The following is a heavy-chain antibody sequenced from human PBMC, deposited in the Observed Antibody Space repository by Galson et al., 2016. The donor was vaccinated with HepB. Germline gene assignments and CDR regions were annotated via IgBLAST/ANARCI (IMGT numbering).Heavy chain of an antibody. Sequence: TLSLTCTVSGGSISSGGYYWTWIRQHPGKGLECIGYIYDSGNTIYNPSLERRITISADTSKNQFYLRLKSVTAADTAVYFCARSAWIPTAPWDYWGQGTLVTVSP. J-gene: IGHJ4*02. V-gene: IGHV4-31*03. D-gene: IGHD5-18*01. CDR2: IYDSGNT. CDR1: GGSISSGGYY. CDR3: ARSAWIPTAPWDY.